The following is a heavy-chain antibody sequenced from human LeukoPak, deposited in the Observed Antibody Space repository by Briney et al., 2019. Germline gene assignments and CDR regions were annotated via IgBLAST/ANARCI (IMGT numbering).Heavy chain of an antibody. V-gene: IGHV1-2*02. CDR1: GYTFTGKY. D-gene: IGHD3-22*01. CDR3: ARGYYYDSSGYFDLDY. Sequence: ASVKASCKASGYTFTGKYMHWVRQAPGQGLEWMGWINPNSGGTNYGQKFQGRVTMTRDTSISTAYMELSRLRSDDTAVYYCARGYYYDSSGYFDLDYWGQGTLVTVSS. CDR2: INPNSGGT. J-gene: IGHJ4*02.